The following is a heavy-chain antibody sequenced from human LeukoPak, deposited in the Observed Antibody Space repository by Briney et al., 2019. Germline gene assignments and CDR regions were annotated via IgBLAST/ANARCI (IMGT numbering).Heavy chain of an antibody. J-gene: IGHJ6*03. D-gene: IGHD2-8*01. CDR3: ARERAVWTSYYYYYMDV. V-gene: IGHV1-46*01. CDR2: INPSGGST. Sequence: ASVKVSCKASGYTFTGYYMHWVRQAPGQGLEWMGIINPSGGSTSYAQKFQGRVTMTRDMSTSTVYMELSSLRSEDTAVYYCARERAVWTSYYYYYMDVWGKGTTVTISS. CDR1: GYTFTGYY.